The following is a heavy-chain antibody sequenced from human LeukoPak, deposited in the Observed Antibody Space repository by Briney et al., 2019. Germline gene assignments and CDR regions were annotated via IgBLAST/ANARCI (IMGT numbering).Heavy chain of an antibody. J-gene: IGHJ5*02. CDR1: GGSISSGSYY. CDR3: ARDSRRLNWFDP. D-gene: IGHD6-13*01. Sequence: SETLSLTCTVSGGSISSGSYYWSWIRQPAAKGLEWIGRIYTSGSTNYNPSLKSRVTISVDTSKNQFSLKLSSVTAADTAVYYCARDSRRLNWFDPWGQGTLVTVSS. CDR2: IYTSGST. V-gene: IGHV4-61*02.